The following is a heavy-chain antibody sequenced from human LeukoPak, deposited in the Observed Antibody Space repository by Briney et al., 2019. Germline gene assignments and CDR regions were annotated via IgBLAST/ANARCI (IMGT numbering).Heavy chain of an antibody. D-gene: IGHD6-13*01. J-gene: IGHJ4*02. Sequence: GGSLRLSCAASGITFSSYAMSWVRQAPGKGLEWVSAISGSGGSTYYADSVEGRFSISRDNSKNTLYLQMNSLRAEDTAIYYCAKSPGYSSSWCDYWGQGTLVTVSS. V-gene: IGHV3-23*01. CDR2: ISGSGGST. CDR1: GITFSSYA. CDR3: AKSPGYSSSWCDY.